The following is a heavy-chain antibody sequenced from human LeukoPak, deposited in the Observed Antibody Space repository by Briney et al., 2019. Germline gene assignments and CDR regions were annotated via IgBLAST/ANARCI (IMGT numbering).Heavy chain of an antibody. CDR1: GYTFTSYY. D-gene: IGHD5-18*01. Sequence: ASVKVSCKASGYTFTSYYMHWVRQAPGQGLEWMGIINPSGGSTSYAQKFQGRVTMTRDMSTSTVYMELSSLRSEDTAVYYCARDRSLTWIQLWLANYYYMDVWGKGTTVTVSS. J-gene: IGHJ6*03. CDR2: INPSGGST. CDR3: ARDRSLTWIQLWLANYYYMDV. V-gene: IGHV1-46*01.